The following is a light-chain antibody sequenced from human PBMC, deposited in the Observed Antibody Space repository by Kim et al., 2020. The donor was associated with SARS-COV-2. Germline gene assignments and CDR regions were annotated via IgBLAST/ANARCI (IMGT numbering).Light chain of an antibody. CDR1: QGINNY. Sequence: ASVGARISITCRASQGINNYLAWYQQKPGKPPKLLIYAASALQSGVPPRFSGSGSGTDFTLTVTSLQPEDVATYYCQKYDSAPWTFGLGTKVDIK. J-gene: IGKJ1*01. V-gene: IGKV1-27*01. CDR3: QKYDSAPWT. CDR2: AAS.